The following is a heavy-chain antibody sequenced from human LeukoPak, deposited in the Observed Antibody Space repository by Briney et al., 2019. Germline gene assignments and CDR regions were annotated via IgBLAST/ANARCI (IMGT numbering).Heavy chain of an antibody. D-gene: IGHD3-22*01. CDR3: ARGRYYYDSSGYSH. Sequence: RASETLSLTCTVSGGSISSGGNYWSWIRQHPEKGLEWVGYILYTGSTYYNPSLKSRVTISLDTSKNQFSLKLSSVTAADTAVYYCARGRYYYDSSGYSHWGQGTLVTVSS. V-gene: IGHV4-31*03. J-gene: IGHJ4*02. CDR2: ILYTGST. CDR1: GGSISSGGNY.